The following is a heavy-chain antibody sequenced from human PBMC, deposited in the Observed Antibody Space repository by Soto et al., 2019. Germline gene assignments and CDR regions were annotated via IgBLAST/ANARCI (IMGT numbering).Heavy chain of an antibody. Sequence: EVHLLESGGGLVQPGGSLRLSCAASGFTFSDYAMSWVRQAPGKGLEWVSGISSGGGSPYTADPVKGRFTISRHNSKSTLFLHRNGLRVGATALYYWVKGYGRRVPRHFDKWGQGTLVTVSS. J-gene: IGHJ4*02. D-gene: IGHD4-17*01. CDR3: VKGYGRRVPRHFDK. CDR1: GFTFSDYA. CDR2: ISSGGGSP. V-gene: IGHV3-23*01.